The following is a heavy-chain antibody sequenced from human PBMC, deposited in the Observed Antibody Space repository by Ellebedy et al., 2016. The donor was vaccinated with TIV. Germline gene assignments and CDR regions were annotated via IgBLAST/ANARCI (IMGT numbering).Heavy chain of an antibody. CDR2: ISSSSSSM. Sequence: GESLKISCAASGFTFSSHSMNWVRQAPGKGLEWVSYISSSSSSMYYADSVKGRFTISRDNAKNSLYLQMNSLRAEDTAVYYCARGNDYGDDVSLWYFDRWGRGTLVTVSS. CDR3: ARGNDYGDDVSLWYFDR. D-gene: IGHD4/OR15-4a*01. V-gene: IGHV3-48*01. J-gene: IGHJ2*01. CDR1: GFTFSSHS.